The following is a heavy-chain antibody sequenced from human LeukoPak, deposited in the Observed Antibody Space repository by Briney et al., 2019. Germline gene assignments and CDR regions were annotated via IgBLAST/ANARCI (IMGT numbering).Heavy chain of an antibody. J-gene: IGHJ4*02. CDR3: AREPEEAGSPNT. V-gene: IGHV4-4*07. CDR1: GGSISSYY. Sequence: SETLSLTCTVSGGSISSYYWSWIRQPAGKGVEWIGRIYTSGSTNYNPSLKSRVTMSVDTSKNQFSLKLSSVTAADTAVYYCAREPEEAGSPNTWGQGTLVTVSS. D-gene: IGHD6-19*01. CDR2: IYTSGST.